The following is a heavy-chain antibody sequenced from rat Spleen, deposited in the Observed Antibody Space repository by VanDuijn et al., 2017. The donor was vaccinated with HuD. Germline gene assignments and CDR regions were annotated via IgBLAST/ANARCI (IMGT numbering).Heavy chain of an antibody. Sequence: EVQLVESGGGLVQPGRSLKLSCVASGFTFNNYWMTWIRQAPGRGLEWVASITNTGDSAYYPDSVQGRFTISRDNAKSTLYLQMNSLRSEDTATYYCTREGVYYGSSSGFDYWGQGVMVTVSS. J-gene: IGHJ2*01. D-gene: IGHD1-7*01. CDR1: GFTFNNYW. CDR3: TREGVYYGSSSGFDY. CDR2: ITNTGDSA. V-gene: IGHV5-31*01.